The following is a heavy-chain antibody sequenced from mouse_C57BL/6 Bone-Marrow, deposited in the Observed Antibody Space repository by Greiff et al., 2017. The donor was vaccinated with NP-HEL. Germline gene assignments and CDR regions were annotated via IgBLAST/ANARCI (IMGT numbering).Heavy chain of an antibody. V-gene: IGHV1-72*01. CDR1: GYTFTSYW. CDR2: IDPNSGGT. D-gene: IGHD2-4*01. CDR3: ERGNYYYRNYFDY. J-gene: IGHJ2*01. Sequence: QVQLQQPGAELVKPGASVKLSCKASGYTFTSYWMHWVKQRPGRGLEWIGRIDPNSGGTKYNEKFKSKATLTVDKPSSTACMQLSRLTSEDSAVFYYERGNYYYRNYFDYWGQGTTLTVSS.